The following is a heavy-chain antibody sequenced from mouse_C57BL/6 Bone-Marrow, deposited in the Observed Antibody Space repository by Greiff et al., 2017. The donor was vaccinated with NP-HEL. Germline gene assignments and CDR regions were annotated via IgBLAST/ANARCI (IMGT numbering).Heavy chain of an antibody. V-gene: IGHV1-18*01. J-gene: IGHJ3*01. CDR1: GYTFTDYN. CDR3: ARSDWAGAY. Sequence: EVKLQESGPELVKPGASVKIPCKASGYTFTDYNMDWVKQSHGKSLEWIGDINPNNGGTIYNQKFKGKATLTVDKSSSTAYMELRSLTSEDTAVYYCARSDWAGAYWGQGTLVTVSA. CDR2: INPNNGGT. D-gene: IGHD4-1*01.